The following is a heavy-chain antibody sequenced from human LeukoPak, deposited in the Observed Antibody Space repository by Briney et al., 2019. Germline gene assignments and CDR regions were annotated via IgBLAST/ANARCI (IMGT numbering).Heavy chain of an antibody. CDR2: VYYSGTT. V-gene: IGHV4-39*01. Sequence: PSETLSLTCTVSGGAISSGTYYWGWIRQPPGKGLEWIGSVYYSGTTYYNPSLKSRVTISVDTPKNQFSLNLISVTAADTAVYYCARRGGQWLKLAWFDPWGQGTLVTVSS. CDR3: ARRGGQWLKLAWFDP. D-gene: IGHD6-19*01. J-gene: IGHJ5*02. CDR1: GGAISSGTYY.